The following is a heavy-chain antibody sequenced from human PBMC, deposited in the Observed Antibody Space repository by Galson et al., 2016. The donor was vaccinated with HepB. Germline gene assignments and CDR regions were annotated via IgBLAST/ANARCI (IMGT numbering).Heavy chain of an antibody. CDR2: IYPGDSDT. V-gene: IGHV5-51*01. Sequence: QSGAEVKKPGESLKISCQGSGYNFTNYWIAWVRQVPGKGPEWMGIIYPGDSDTRYSPSFHAQVTISADKSVSTAYMQWSSLTASDSARYYCARLQEGQRSGGYYGFYDYGLDVWGQGTTVTVSS. J-gene: IGHJ6*02. CDR3: ARLQEGQRSGGYYGFYDYGLDV. CDR1: GYNFTNYW. D-gene: IGHD1-26*01.